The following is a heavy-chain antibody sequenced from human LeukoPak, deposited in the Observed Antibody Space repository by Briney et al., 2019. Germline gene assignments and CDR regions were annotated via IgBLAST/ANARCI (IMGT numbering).Heavy chain of an antibody. Sequence: SETLSLTCTVSGGSISSYYWSWIRQPPGKGLEWIGYIYYGGSTNYNPSLKSRVTISVDTSKNQFSLKLSSVTAADTAVYYCARLWYDSSGYPFDYWGQGTLVTVSS. CDR1: GGSISSYY. D-gene: IGHD3-22*01. J-gene: IGHJ4*02. V-gene: IGHV4-59*08. CDR3: ARLWYDSSGYPFDY. CDR2: IYYGGST.